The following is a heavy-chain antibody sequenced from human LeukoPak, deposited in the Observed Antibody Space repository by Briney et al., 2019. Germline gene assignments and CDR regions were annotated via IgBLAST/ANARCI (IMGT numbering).Heavy chain of an antibody. Sequence: GGSLRLSCAASGFAFSTYAMNWVRQAPGKGLEWVSFITSDSNTIYYADSMKGRFTISRDNAENSLYLQMDHLIAEDTAVYFCARDLTNWNDASADYWGQGTLVTVSS. V-gene: IGHV3-48*01. CDR2: ITSDSNTI. CDR1: GFAFSTYA. J-gene: IGHJ4*02. CDR3: ARDLTNWNDASADY. D-gene: IGHD1-1*01.